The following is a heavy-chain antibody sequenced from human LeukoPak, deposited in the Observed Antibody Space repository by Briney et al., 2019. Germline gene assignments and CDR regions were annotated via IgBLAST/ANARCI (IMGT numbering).Heavy chain of an antibody. J-gene: IGHJ4*02. CDR2: ISWNSGSI. D-gene: IGHD4-17*01. CDR1: GFTFDDYA. Sequence: PGRSLRLSCAASGFTFDDYAMHWVRHAPGKGLEWVSGISWNSGSIGYADSVKGRFTISRDNAKNSLYLQMNSLRAEDTALYYCAKDHGDSRPYWGQGTLVTVSS. CDR3: AKDHGDSRPY. V-gene: IGHV3-9*01.